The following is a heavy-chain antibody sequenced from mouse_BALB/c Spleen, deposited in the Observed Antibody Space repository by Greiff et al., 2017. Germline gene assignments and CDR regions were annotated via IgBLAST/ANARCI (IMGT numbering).Heavy chain of an antibody. Sequence: QVQLQQSGPELVKPGASVKISCKASGYAFSSSWMNWVKQRPGQGLEWIGRIYPGDGDTNYNGKFKGKATLTADKSSSTAYMQLSSLTSVDSAVYFCARSEDYFDYWGQGTTLTVSS. J-gene: IGHJ2*01. CDR2: IYPGDGDT. V-gene: IGHV1-82*01. CDR3: ARSEDYFDY. CDR1: GYAFSSSW.